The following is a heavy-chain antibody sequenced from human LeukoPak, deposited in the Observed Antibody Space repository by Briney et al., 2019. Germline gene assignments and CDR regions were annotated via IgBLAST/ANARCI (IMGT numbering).Heavy chain of an antibody. J-gene: IGHJ5*02. CDR2: IYYSGST. Sequence: SETLSLTCTVSGGSISSYYWSWIRQPPGKGLEWIGYIYYSGSTNYNPSLKSRVTISVDTSKNQFSLKLSSVTAADTAVYYCARVSGYCSSTSCQWRSPRGNWFDPWGQGTLVTVSS. CDR1: GGSISSYY. V-gene: IGHV4-59*01. CDR3: ARVSGYCSSTSCQWRSPRGNWFDP. D-gene: IGHD2-2*01.